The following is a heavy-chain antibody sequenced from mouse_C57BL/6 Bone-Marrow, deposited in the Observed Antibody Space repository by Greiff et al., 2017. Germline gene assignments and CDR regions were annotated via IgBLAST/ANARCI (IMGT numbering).Heavy chain of an antibody. J-gene: IGHJ4*01. CDR1: GYTFTSYW. V-gene: IGHV1-69*01. D-gene: IGHD2-10*01. CDR3: ARPYYGNYRGYAMDY. CDR2: IDPSDSST. Sequence: QVQLQQPGAELVMPGASVKLSCKASGYTFTSYWMHWVKQRPGQGLEWIGEIDPSDSSTNYNQKFKGKSTLTVDKSSSTAYMQLSSLTSEDSAVYYCARPYYGNYRGYAMDYWGQGTSVTVSS.